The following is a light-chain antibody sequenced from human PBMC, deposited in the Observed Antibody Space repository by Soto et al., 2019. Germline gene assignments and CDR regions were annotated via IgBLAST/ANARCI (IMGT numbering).Light chain of an antibody. Sequence: DIVMTQSPDSLAVSLGERATINCKSSQSVLYSSNNQNYLAWYQQEPGQPPKLLIYWASTRESGVPDRFSGSGSGTDFTLTISSLQAEDVAVYYCQQYYSTPITFGQGTRLEI. J-gene: IGKJ5*01. CDR2: WAS. V-gene: IGKV4-1*01. CDR1: QSVLYSSNNQNY. CDR3: QQYYSTPIT.